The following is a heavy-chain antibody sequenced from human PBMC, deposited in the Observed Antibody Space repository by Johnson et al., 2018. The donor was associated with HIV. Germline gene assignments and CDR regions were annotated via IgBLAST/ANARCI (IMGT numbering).Heavy chain of an antibody. Sequence: VQLVESGGGLVKPGGSLRLSCAASGFTFSDYYMSWIRQAPGKGLEWVSLISWDGGSTYYADSVKGRFTISRDNSKNSLYLQMNSLRAEDTALYYCAKDIRYSSGWNAFDIWGQGTMVTVSS. V-gene: IGHV3-43D*03. CDR3: AKDIRYSSGWNAFDI. CDR2: ISWDGGST. J-gene: IGHJ3*02. D-gene: IGHD6-19*01. CDR1: GFTFSDYY.